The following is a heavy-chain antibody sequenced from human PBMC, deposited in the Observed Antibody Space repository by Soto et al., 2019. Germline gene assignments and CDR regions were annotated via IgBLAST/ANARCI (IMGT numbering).Heavy chain of an antibody. CDR2: IYSGGST. CDR3: ARVSAAGTFWFDP. D-gene: IGHD6-13*01. Sequence: EVQLVETGGGLIQPGGSLRLSCAASGFTVSSNYMSWVRQAPGKGLEWVSVIYSGGSTYYADSVKGRFTISRDNSKNTLYLQMNSLRAEDTAVYYCARVSAAGTFWFDPWGQGTLVTVSS. V-gene: IGHV3-53*02. CDR1: GFTVSSNY. J-gene: IGHJ5*02.